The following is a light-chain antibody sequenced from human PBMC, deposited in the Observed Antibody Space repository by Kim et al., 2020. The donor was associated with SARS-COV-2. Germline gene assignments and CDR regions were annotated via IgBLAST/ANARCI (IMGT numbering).Light chain of an antibody. CDR2: EVN. J-gene: IGLJ2*01. Sequence: GQSVTISCTGTSSDLGSYNYVSWYQQHPGKAPKLMIYEVNRRPSGVPDRFSGSKSGNTASLTVSGLQAEDEADYYCSSYASNNNLLFGGGTKVTVL. CDR1: SSDLGSYNY. V-gene: IGLV2-8*01. CDR3: SSYASNNNLL.